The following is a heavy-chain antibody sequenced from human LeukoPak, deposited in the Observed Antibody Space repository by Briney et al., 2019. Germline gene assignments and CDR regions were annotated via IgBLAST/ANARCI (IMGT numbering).Heavy chain of an antibody. V-gene: IGHV3-23*01. D-gene: IGHD3-10*01. CDR2: ISGSGGST. Sequence: GGSLRLSCAASGFTFSSYAMSWVRQAPGQGLECVSAISGSGGSTYYADSAKGRFTISRDNSKNTLYLQMNSLRAEDTAVYYCAKDGTNYYGSGSYSNYFDYWGQGTLVTVSS. CDR3: AKDGTNYYGSGSYSNYFDY. J-gene: IGHJ4*02. CDR1: GFTFSSYA.